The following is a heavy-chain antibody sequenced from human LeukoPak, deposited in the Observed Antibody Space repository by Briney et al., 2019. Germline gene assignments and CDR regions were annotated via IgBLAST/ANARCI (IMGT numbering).Heavy chain of an antibody. CDR2: ISSSGSTI. CDR3: ARDGAERYYYDSSGYYFDY. J-gene: IGHJ4*02. V-gene: IGHV3-11*01. D-gene: IGHD3-22*01. Sequence: GGSLRLSCAASGFTFSDYYMSWIRQAPGKGLEWVSYISSSGSTICYADSVKGRFTISRDNAKNSLYLQMNSLRAEDTAVYYCARDGAERYYYDSSGYYFDYWGQGTLVTVSS. CDR1: GFTFSDYY.